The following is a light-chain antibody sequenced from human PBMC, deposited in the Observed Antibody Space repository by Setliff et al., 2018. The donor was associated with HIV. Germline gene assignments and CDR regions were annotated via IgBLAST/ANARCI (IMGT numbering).Light chain of an antibody. CDR1: SSDVGGYNY. Sequence: QSVLTQPAPVSGSPGQSITISCTGTSSDVGGYNYVSWYQQHPGKAPKLIIYEVRNRPSGVSSRFSGSKSGNTASLTISGLQAEDEADYYCSSYAITNTLPFGTGTKVTVL. CDR2: EVR. J-gene: IGLJ1*01. CDR3: SSYAITNTLP. V-gene: IGLV2-14*01.